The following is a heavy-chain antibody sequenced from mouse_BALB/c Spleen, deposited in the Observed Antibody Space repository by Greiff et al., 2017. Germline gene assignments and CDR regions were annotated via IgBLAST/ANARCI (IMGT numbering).Heavy chain of an antibody. CDR2: ITHSGET. V-gene: IGHV12-3*02. J-gene: IGHJ1*01. CDR1: GFPITSGYY. Sequence: QVQLQQSGPGLVKPSQSLFLACSITGFPITSGYYWIWIRQSPGKPLEWMGYITHSGETFYNPSLQSPISITRETSKNQFFLQLNSVTTEDTAMYYCAGDRYGRWYFDVWGAGTTVTVSS. CDR3: AGDRYGRWYFDV. D-gene: IGHD1-2*01.